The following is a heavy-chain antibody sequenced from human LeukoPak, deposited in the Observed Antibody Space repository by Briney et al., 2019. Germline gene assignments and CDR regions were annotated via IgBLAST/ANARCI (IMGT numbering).Heavy chain of an antibody. J-gene: IGHJ6*02. V-gene: IGHV1-18*01. Sequence: GASVKVSCKASGYTFTSYGTSWVRQAPGQGLEWMGWISGYNGNTNSAQKVQGRVTMTTDTSTSTAYMELRSLRSDDTAVYYCVRDRGEWIDQYYGMDVWGQGATVTVSS. CDR3: VRDRGEWIDQYYGMDV. CDR2: ISGYNGNT. D-gene: IGHD3-10*01. CDR1: GYTFTSYG.